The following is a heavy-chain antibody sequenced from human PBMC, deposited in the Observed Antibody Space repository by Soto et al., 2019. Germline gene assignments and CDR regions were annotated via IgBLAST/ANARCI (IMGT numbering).Heavy chain of an antibody. J-gene: IGHJ5*02. CDR3: ATGRYGYSNYGNWFDP. Sequence: PSETLSLTCTVSGGSISSYYWSWIRQPAGKGLEWIGRIYTSGSTNYNPSLKSRVTMSVDTSKNQFSLKLSSVTAADTAVYYCATGRYGYSNYGNWFDPCGQGTLVTVS. CDR1: GGSISSYY. D-gene: IGHD4-4*01. V-gene: IGHV4-4*07. CDR2: IYTSGST.